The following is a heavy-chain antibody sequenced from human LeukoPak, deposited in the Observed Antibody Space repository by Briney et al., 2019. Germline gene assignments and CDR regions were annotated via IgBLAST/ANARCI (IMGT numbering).Heavy chain of an antibody. Sequence: ASVKVSCKASGYTFTGYYMHWVRQAPGQGLEWMGWINPNSGDTNYAQKFQGRVTMTRDTSISTAYMELSRLRSDGTAVYYCARVPDYGDYVGLYYFDYWGQGTLVTVSS. CDR1: GYTFTGYY. V-gene: IGHV1-2*02. J-gene: IGHJ4*02. CDR3: ARVPDYGDYVGLYYFDY. CDR2: INPNSGDT. D-gene: IGHD4-17*01.